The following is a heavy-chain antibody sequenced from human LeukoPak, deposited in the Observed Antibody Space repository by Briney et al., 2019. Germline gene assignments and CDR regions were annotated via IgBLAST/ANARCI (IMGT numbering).Heavy chain of an antibody. CDR1: GGTFSSYA. V-gene: IGHV1-69*13. D-gene: IGHD5-18*01. Sequence: ASVKVSCKASGGTFSSYAISWVRLAPGQGLEWMGGIIPIFGTANYAQKFQGRVTITADESTSTAYMELSSLRSEDTAVYYCAKGGYSYGQGCGYWGQGTLVTVSS. J-gene: IGHJ4*02. CDR3: AKGGYSYGQGCGY. CDR2: IIPIFGTA.